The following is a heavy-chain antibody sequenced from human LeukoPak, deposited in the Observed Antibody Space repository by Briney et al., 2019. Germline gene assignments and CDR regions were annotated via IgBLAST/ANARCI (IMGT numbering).Heavy chain of an antibody. D-gene: IGHD1-1*01. CDR2: INRNGGNT. Sequence: GGSLRLSCAASGFTFDDYGMSWVRQAPGKGLEWVSNINRNGGNTAYADSVKGRFTISRDDAKNSLYLQMNSLRAEDTALYYCARDHGAIALTNYLDYWGQGTLVTVSS. CDR1: GFTFDDYG. J-gene: IGHJ4*02. V-gene: IGHV3-20*04. CDR3: ARDHGAIALTNYLDY.